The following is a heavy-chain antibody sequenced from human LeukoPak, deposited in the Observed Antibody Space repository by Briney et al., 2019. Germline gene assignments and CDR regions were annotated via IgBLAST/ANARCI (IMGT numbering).Heavy chain of an antibody. D-gene: IGHD4-11*01. Sequence: SETLSLTCSVSGGSISSSRYYWGWIRQPPGKGLEWIGSIDKGGSTSYNPSLRSRVTISVDTSKNQFSLNLISVTAADTAVYYCARVHSNYVLNWFDPWGQGTLVTVSS. V-gene: IGHV4-39*01. J-gene: IGHJ5*02. CDR3: ARVHSNYVLNWFDP. CDR2: IDKGGST. CDR1: GGSISSSRYY.